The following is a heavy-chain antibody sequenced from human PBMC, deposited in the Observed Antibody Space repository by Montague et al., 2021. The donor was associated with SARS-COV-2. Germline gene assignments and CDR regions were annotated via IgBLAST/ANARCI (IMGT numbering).Heavy chain of an antibody. CDR1: GGSISSSSYY. J-gene: IGHJ4*02. V-gene: IGHV4-39*07. CDR3: ARGIRRTWIQLWVRSGFDY. CDR2: LYYSGST. Sequence: SETLSLTCTVSGGSISSSSYYWGCIRQPPGQGLEWIRSLYYSGSTYYXXXIKSRVTISVDTSKNQFSLKLSSVTAADTAEYYCARGIRRTWIQLWVRSGFDYWGQGTLVTVSS. D-gene: IGHD5-18*01.